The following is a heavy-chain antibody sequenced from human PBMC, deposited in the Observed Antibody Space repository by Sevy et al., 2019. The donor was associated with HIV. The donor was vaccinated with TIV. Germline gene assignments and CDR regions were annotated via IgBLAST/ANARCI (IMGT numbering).Heavy chain of an antibody. Sequence: GESLKISCAASGFTFSDHYVDWVRQAPGKGLEWVGRIRNRPNTYTTEYAASVEGRFTISRDDSRDSLYLQMDSLKTEDSAVYYCVRGPNCGVGGCQQISPYCLDAWGKGATVTVSS. V-gene: IGHV3-72*01. CDR1: GFTFSDHY. CDR3: VRGPNCGVGGCQQISPYCLDA. D-gene: IGHD2-21*01. CDR2: IRNRPNTYTT. J-gene: IGHJ6*03.